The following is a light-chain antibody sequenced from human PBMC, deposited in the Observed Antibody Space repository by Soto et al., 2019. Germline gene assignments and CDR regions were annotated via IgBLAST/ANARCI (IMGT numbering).Light chain of an antibody. J-gene: IGKJ1*01. Sequence: DIQMTQSPSTLPACVGDRVTITFRASQGINTFLAWYQQKAGKAPKLLIYAASTLQSGVPSRFSGSGSGTEFILTISSLQPDDFATDYCQQYYTYPWTFGQGTKVDIK. CDR3: QQYYTYPWT. V-gene: IGKV1-16*01. CDR2: AAS. CDR1: QGINTF.